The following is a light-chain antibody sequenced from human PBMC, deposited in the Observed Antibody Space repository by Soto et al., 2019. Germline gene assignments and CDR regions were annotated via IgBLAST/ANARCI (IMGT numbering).Light chain of an antibody. CDR3: QQSYSVPIT. J-gene: IGKJ5*01. CDR1: ESISSH. Sequence: DIQMTQAPSSLSASVGDRVTITCRASESISSHLNWYQQKSGRAPQLLIHAASTLQTGVPSRFSGSGSGTDFTLTIGSLQPEDFATYYGQQSYSVPITFGQGTRLEIK. CDR2: AAS. V-gene: IGKV1-39*01.